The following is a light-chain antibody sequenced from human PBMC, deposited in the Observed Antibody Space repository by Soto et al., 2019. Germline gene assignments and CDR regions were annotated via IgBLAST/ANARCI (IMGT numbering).Light chain of an antibody. CDR1: QSVTSS. J-gene: IGKJ4*01. CDR3: QQRTSRPT. Sequence: EIALTQSPATLSLSPGDRATLSCRASQSVTSSLAWFQQKPGKAPRLLIYDVSRRATAIPARFSGSGSGTDFTLTIRSIAPEDFAVYYCQQRTSRPTFCGGTKVDIK. CDR2: DVS. V-gene: IGKV3-11*01.